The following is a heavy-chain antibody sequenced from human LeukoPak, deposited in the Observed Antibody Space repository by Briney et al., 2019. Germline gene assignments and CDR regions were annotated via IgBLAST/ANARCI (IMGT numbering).Heavy chain of an antibody. CDR2: ISAYNGNT. D-gene: IGHD1-26*01. J-gene: IGHJ6*02. Sequence: GASVKVSCKASGFTLTSSGFSWVRRAPGQGLEWMGWISAYNGNTNYAQKFQDRVTMTTDTSTSTAYMDLRSLRSDDTAVYYCARGGASGSYGLDVWGQGTTVTVAS. V-gene: IGHV1-18*01. CDR3: ARGGASGSYGLDV. CDR1: GFTLTSSG.